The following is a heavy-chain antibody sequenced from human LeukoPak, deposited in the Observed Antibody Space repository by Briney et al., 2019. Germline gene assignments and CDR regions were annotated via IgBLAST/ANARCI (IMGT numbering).Heavy chain of an antibody. V-gene: IGHV3-23*01. J-gene: IGHJ5*02. CDR3: AKTGPLIAAYNWFDP. Sequence: GESLRLSCAASGFTFSSYAMSWVRQAPGKGLEWVSAISGSGGSTYYADSVKGRFTISRDNSKNTLYLQMNSLRAEDTAVYYCAKTGPLIAAYNWFDPWGQGTLVTVFS. CDR1: GFTFSSYA. CDR2: ISGSGGST. D-gene: IGHD6-13*01.